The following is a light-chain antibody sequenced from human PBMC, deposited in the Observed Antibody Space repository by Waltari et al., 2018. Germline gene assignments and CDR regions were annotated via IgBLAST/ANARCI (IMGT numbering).Light chain of an antibody. CDR3: QQYDSYWT. Sequence: DIQMTQSPSTLSASLGDRGTITCRASQSVNSWVAWYQQKPGKAPKLLIFKASNLESGVPSRFSGSGSGTEFTLTISSLQPDDFATYHCQQYDSYWTFGQGTKVEIK. CDR2: KAS. V-gene: IGKV1-5*03. CDR1: QSVNSW. J-gene: IGKJ1*01.